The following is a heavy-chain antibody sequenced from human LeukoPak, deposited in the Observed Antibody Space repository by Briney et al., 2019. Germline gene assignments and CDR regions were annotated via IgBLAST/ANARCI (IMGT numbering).Heavy chain of an antibody. V-gene: IGHV1-2*02. J-gene: IGHJ5*02. Sequence: ASVKVSCKASRYTFTDYYMHWVRQAPGQGLEWMGWINPNSGGTNYAQKFQGRVTMTRDTSISTTYMELSRLRSDDTAVYYCARGGWSLGYCSSSSCLDWFDPWGQGTLVTVSS. CDR3: ARGGWSLGYCSSSSCLDWFDP. D-gene: IGHD2-2*01. CDR1: RYTFTDYY. CDR2: INPNSGGT.